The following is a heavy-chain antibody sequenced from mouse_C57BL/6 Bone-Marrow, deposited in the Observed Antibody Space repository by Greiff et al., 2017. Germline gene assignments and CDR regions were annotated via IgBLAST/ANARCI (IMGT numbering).Heavy chain of an antibody. CDR1: GYTFTSYW. D-gene: IGHD4-1*01. CDR3: ARSGPLGRSFDY. J-gene: IGHJ2*01. Sequence: QVHVKQPGAELVKPGASVKMSCKASGYTFTSYWITWVKQRPGQGLEWIGDIYPTSGRTNYNEKFKSKAILTVDTSSNTAYMQLSSLTPEDSAVFYCARSGPLGRSFDYWGQGTTLTVSS. V-gene: IGHV1-55*01. CDR2: IYPTSGRT.